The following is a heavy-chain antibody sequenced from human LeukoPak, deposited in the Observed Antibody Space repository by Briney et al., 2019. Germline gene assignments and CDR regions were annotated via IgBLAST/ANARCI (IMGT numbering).Heavy chain of an antibody. J-gene: IGHJ6*02. V-gene: IGHV1-18*01. Sequence: ASVKVSCKASGYTFTSYGISWVRQAPGQGLEWMGWISAYNGNTNYAQKVQGRVTMTTDTPTSTAYMELRSLRSDDTAVYYCAREETHHVYYGMDVWGQGTMVTVSS. CDR3: AREETHHVYYGMDV. D-gene: IGHD1-14*01. CDR1: GYTFTSYG. CDR2: ISAYNGNT.